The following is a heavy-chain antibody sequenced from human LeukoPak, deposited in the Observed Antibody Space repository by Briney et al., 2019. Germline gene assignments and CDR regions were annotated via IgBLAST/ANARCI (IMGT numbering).Heavy chain of an antibody. CDR2: ITSSSSYM. J-gene: IGHJ4*02. CDR3: AKDDSAMIVGY. CDR1: GFTFSDYS. V-gene: IGHV3-21*04. D-gene: IGHD3-22*01. Sequence: GGSLRLSCAASGFTFSDYSMNWVRQAPGKGLEWVSSITSSSSYMYYADSVKGRFTISRDNSKNTLYLQMNSLRAEDTAVYYCAKDDSAMIVGYWGQGTLVTVSS.